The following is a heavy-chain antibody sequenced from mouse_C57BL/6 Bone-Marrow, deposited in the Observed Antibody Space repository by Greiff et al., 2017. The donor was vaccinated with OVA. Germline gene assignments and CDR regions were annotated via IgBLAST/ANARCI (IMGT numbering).Heavy chain of an antibody. D-gene: IGHD2-3*01. Sequence: VQLQQSGAELVRPGASVKLSCTASGFNIKDDYMHWVKQRPEQGLEWIGWIDPENGDTEYASKFQGKATITADTSSNTAYLQLSSLTSEDTAVYYCTFDGYYEAWFADWGQGTLVTGSA. V-gene: IGHV14-4*01. CDR1: GFNIKDDY. CDR2: IDPENGDT. J-gene: IGHJ3*01. CDR3: TFDGYYEAWFAD.